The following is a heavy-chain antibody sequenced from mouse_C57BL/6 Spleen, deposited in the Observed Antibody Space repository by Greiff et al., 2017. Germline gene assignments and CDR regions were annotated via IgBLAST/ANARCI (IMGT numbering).Heavy chain of an antibody. Sequence: QSGAELVRPGASVKMSCKASGYTFTSYNMHWAKQTPRQGLEWIGAIYPGNGDTSYNQKFKGKATLTVDKSSSTAYMQLSSLTSEDSAVXFCARELPYYYAMDYWGQGTSVTVSS. J-gene: IGHJ4*01. V-gene: IGHV1-12*01. CDR2: IYPGNGDT. D-gene: IGHD2-1*01. CDR3: ARELPYYYAMDY. CDR1: GYTFTSYN.